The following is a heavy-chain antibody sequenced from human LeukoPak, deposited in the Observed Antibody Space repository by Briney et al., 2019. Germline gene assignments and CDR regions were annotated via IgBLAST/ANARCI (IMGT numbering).Heavy chain of an antibody. CDR3: AKDPGYSSGRIFDY. Sequence: GGSLRLSCAASGFTFSSYWMTWVRQAPGKGLEWVASINQDGSEKYYVDSVKGRFTISRDNTKNLVYLQINSLRAEDTAVYYCAKDPGYSSGRIFDYWGQGALVTVSS. J-gene: IGHJ4*02. CDR2: INQDGSEK. V-gene: IGHV3-7*03. D-gene: IGHD6-19*01. CDR1: GFTFSSYW.